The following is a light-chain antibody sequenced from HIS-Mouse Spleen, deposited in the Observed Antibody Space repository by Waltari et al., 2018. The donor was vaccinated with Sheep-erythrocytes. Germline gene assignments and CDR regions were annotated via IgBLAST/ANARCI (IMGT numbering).Light chain of an antibody. Sequence: QSALTQPRSVSGSPGQSVTISCTGTSSDVGGYNYVSWYQQHPGKTPKLLIYDVSTRPSGVPVLFSASKLGNTASLTISGLQAEDESDYYCCSYAGSYNYVFGTGTKVTVL. J-gene: IGLJ1*01. CDR3: CSYAGSYNYV. V-gene: IGLV2-11*01. CDR2: DVS. CDR1: SSDVGGYNY.